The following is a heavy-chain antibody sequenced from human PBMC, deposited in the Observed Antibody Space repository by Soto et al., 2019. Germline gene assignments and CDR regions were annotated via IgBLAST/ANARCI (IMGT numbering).Heavy chain of an antibody. Sequence: QVPLVQSGAEVKKPGASVKVSCKASGYTFTGYYMHWVRQAPGQGLEWMGWINPNSGGTNYAQKFQGWVTMTRDTFISIVYMELGRLRSDDTAVYYCARGGIVAKNCSGGSCTPFDYGGQGTLVTVSS. J-gene: IGHJ4*02. CDR1: GYTFTGYY. D-gene: IGHD2-15*01. CDR3: ARGGIVAKNCSGGSCTPFDY. CDR2: INPNSGGT. V-gene: IGHV1-2*04.